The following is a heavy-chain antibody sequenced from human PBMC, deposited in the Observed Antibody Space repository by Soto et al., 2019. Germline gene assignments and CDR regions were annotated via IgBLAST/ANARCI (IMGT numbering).Heavy chain of an antibody. CDR1: GFTFSSDA. D-gene: IGHD6-13*01. Sequence: EVQLLESGGSLVQPGRSLRLSCAASGFTFSSDAMSWVRQAPGKGLEWVSAIGGSGGSTYYADSVKGRFTISRDNSKNTLYLQMNRLRAEDTALYYCAKNPFIAAAANFDYWGQGTLVTVSS. J-gene: IGHJ4*02. CDR3: AKNPFIAAAANFDY. V-gene: IGHV3-23*01. CDR2: IGGSGGST.